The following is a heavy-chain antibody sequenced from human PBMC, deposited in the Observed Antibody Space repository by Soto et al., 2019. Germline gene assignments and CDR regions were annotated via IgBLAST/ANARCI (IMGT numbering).Heavy chain of an antibody. V-gene: IGHV3-53*01. CDR3: VRPLPSGQTHARDV. CDR1: GLPVAGSY. CDR2: IYNDGTT. Sequence: GGSLRLSCVASGLPVAGSYMAWVRQAPGKGLEWASVIYNDGTTYYSQSVEGRFTISRDTSKNTLYLQMDRLRDEDTAVYYCVRPLPSGQTHARDVWGQGTTVTV. J-gene: IGHJ6*02. D-gene: IGHD3-10*01.